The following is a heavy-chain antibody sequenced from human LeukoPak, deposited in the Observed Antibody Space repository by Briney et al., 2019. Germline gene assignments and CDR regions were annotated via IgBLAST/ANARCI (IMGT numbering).Heavy chain of an antibody. J-gene: IGHJ4*02. Sequence: GGSLRLSCAASGFAVTSIYMGWVRQAPGKGLEWVSLIYSSGSTIYADSVRGRFTISRDGSANTLSLQMNSLRTEDTAIYYCARPVAGAFWSFAYWGQGTLVTVST. CDR2: IYSSGST. V-gene: IGHV3-53*01. CDR1: GFAVTSIY. D-gene: IGHD3-3*01. CDR3: ARPVAGAFWSFAY.